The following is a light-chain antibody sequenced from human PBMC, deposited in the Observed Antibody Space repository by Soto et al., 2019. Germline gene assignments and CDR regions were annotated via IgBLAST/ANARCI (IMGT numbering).Light chain of an antibody. J-gene: IGLJ3*02. CDR1: SSNIGACYD. CDR3: QAYDSSLSAWV. V-gene: IGLV1-40*01. Sequence: QSVLTQPPSVSGAPGQRITISCTGSSSNIGACYDVYWYQQLPGTAPKLLIYGDNNRPSGVPDRFSVSKSGTSASLAITVLQAEDEADYYCQAYDSSLSAWVFGGGTKVTVL. CDR2: GDN.